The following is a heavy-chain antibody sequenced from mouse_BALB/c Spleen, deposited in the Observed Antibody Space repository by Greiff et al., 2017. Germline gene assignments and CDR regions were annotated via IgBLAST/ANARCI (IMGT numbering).Heavy chain of an antibody. J-gene: IGHJ3*01. D-gene: IGHD2-3*01. CDR1: GFTFSSYA. CDR3: ARDDGTLAY. V-gene: IGHV5-6-5*01. CDR2: ISSGGST. Sequence: EVMLVESGGGLVKPGGSLKLSCAASGFTFSSYAMSWVRQTPEKRLEWVASISSGGSTYYPDSVKGRFTISRDNARNILYLQMSSLRSEDTAMYYCARDDGTLAYWGQGTLVTVSA.